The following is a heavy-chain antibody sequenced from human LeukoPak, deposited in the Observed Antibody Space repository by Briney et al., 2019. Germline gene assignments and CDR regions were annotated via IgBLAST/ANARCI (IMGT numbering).Heavy chain of an antibody. CDR1: GGSISSYY. D-gene: IGHD6-19*01. CDR2: IYYSGST. Sequence: PSETLSLTCTVSGGSISSYYWSWIRQPPGKGLEWIGYIYYSGSTNYNPSLKSRVTISVDTSKHQFSLKLTSVTAADTAVYYCARGEGSSSGWYYYFDYWGQGTLVTVSS. J-gene: IGHJ4*02. CDR3: ARGEGSSSGWYYYFDY. V-gene: IGHV4-59*12.